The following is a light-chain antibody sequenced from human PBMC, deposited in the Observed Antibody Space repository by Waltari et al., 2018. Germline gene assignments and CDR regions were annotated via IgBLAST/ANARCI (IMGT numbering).Light chain of an antibody. J-gene: IGKJ2*03. V-gene: IGKV1-27*01. CDR2: GAS. CDR3: QSYNVAPYS. CDR1: HAISTF. Sequence: DIQMTQSPPSLSASVGDRVTFTCRASHAISTFLAWYQQKPGKVPELLIYGASTLQSGVPSRFSGSGSGTDFTLTISSLQPEDVATYYCQSYNVAPYSFGQGTKLEI.